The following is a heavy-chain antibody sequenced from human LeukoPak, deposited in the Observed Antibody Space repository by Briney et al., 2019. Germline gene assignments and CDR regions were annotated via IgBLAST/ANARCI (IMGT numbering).Heavy chain of an antibody. CDR3: ANEAAAGF. CDR1: GFTFNKYA. D-gene: IGHD6-13*01. CDR2: VTGSGAST. J-gene: IGHJ4*02. Sequence: GGSLRLSCAASGFTFNKYAMTWVRQAPGKGLEWVSTVTGSGASTYYADSVKGRFTISRDNSKNTLYLQMNSLRVEDTAIYYWANEAAAGFWGQGTLVTVSS. V-gene: IGHV3-23*01.